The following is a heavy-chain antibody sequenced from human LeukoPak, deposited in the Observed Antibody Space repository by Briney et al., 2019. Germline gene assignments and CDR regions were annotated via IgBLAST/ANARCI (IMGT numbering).Heavy chain of an antibody. V-gene: IGHV1-24*01. CDR1: GYTLTELS. D-gene: IGHD6-13*01. CDR2: FDPEDGET. J-gene: IGHJ3*02. CDR3: ATDGYSSSWYPPVRPVGAFDI. Sequence: ASVKVSCKVSGYTLTELSMHWVRQAPGKGLEWMGGFDPEDGETIYAQKFQGRVTMTEDTSTDTAYMELSSLRSEDTAVYYCATDGYSSSWYPPVRPVGAFDIWGQGTMVTVSS.